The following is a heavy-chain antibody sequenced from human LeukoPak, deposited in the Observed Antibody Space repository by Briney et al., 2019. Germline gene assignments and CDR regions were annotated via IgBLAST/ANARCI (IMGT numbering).Heavy chain of an antibody. CDR1: GFTFSSYA. D-gene: IGHD6-13*01. V-gene: IGHV3-23*01. J-gene: IGHJ4*02. CDR2: ISGSGGST. Sequence: PGGSLRLSCAASGFTFSSYAMSWVRQAPGKRLEWVSAISGSGGSTYYADSVKGRFTISRDNSKNTLYLQMNSLRAEDTAVYYCAKEPPGIAAAGWVFDYWGQGTLVTVSS. CDR3: AKEPPGIAAAGWVFDY.